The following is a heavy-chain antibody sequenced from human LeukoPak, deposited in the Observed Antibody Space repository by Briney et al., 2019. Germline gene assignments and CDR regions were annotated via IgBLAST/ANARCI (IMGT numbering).Heavy chain of an antibody. Sequence: ASVKVSCKASGYTFTGYYMHWVRQAPGQGLEWMGWINPNSGGTNYAQKFQGRVTMTRDTSISTAYMELSRLRSDDTAVYYCARDWQWLVPYYYYYMDVWGKGTTVTVSS. D-gene: IGHD6-19*01. CDR1: GYTFTGYY. V-gene: IGHV1-2*02. CDR3: ARDWQWLVPYYYYYMDV. J-gene: IGHJ6*03. CDR2: INPNSGGT.